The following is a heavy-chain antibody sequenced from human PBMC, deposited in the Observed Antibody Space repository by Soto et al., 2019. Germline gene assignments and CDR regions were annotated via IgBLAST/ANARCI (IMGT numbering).Heavy chain of an antibody. D-gene: IGHD6-19*01. V-gene: IGHV1-3*01. CDR3: ARYPGIGVADPGAFDY. CDR1: GYTFTTYA. J-gene: IGHJ4*02. CDR2: INAGNGNT. Sequence: VQFVQSGAEVKKPGASVKVSCKASGYTFTTYAMHWVRQAPGQRLEWMGWINAGNGNTKYSQKFQGRVTITRDTSASTVYMELSSLRSEDTAVYYCARYPGIGVADPGAFDYWGQGTLVTVSS.